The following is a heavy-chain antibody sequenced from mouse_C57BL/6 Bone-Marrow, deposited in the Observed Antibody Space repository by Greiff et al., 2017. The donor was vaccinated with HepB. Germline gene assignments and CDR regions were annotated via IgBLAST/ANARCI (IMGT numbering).Heavy chain of an antibody. CDR1: GFTFSNYW. J-gene: IGHJ3*01. Sequence: EVKLVESGGGLAQPGGSMKLSCVASGFTFSNYWMNWVRQSPEKGLEWVAQIRLKSDNYATHYAESVKGRFTISRDDSKSSVYLQMNNLRAEDTGIYYCTIYYYSWFAYWGQGTLVTVSA. CDR2: IRLKSDNYAT. CDR3: TIYYYSWFAY. V-gene: IGHV6-3*01. D-gene: IGHD1-1*01.